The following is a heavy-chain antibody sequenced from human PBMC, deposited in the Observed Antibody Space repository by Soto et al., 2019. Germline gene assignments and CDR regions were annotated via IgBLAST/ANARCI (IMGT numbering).Heavy chain of an antibody. J-gene: IGHJ5*02. CDR3: ATVDRSVALVGWFDP. CDR1: GGTFSSYV. Sequence: QVHLEQSGAEVKKPGSSVKVSCKFSGGTFSSYVIIWVRQAPGQGLEWMGGIIPVSGTANYAQKLHGRVTISADAATNTAYMELSSVRFYDTAVYYCATVDRSVALVGWFDPWGQGTLVTVSS. D-gene: IGHD2-8*02. V-gene: IGHV1-69*01. CDR2: IIPVSGTA.